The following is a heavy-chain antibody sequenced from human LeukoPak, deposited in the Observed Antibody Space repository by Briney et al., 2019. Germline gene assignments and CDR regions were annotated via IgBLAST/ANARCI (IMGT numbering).Heavy chain of an antibody. Sequence: SQTLSLTCAISGDSVSNNGASWNWIRQSPSRGLEWLGMTYYRTRWYFDYAVSVRSRATINPDTSKNQFSLQLDSVTPEDTAVYYCARGGAGWYVSVLDPWGQGTLVTVSS. CDR1: GDSVSNNGAS. D-gene: IGHD6-19*01. CDR3: ARGGAGWYVSVLDP. V-gene: IGHV6-1*01. CDR2: TYYRTRWYF. J-gene: IGHJ5*02.